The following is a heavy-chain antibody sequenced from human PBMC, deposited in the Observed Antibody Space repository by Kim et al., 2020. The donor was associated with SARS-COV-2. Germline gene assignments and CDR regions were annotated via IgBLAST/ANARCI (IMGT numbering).Heavy chain of an antibody. J-gene: IGHJ4*02. CDR2: TTYRGPT. Sequence: SETLSLTCSVSGGSVSSRAYYWSWLRQLPGKGLEWIGYTTYRGPTYDSASLKSRVSISVDTSKNQFSLRLNSITAADTAVYHCARAPVSTPSYFDSWGRGTLVIVSS. CDR1: GGSVSSRAYY. V-gene: IGHV4-31*03. D-gene: IGHD4-17*01. CDR3: ARAPVSTPSYFDS.